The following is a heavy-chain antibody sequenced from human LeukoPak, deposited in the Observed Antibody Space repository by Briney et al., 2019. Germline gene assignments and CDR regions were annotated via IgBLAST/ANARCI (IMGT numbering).Heavy chain of an antibody. CDR2: IVSNGDNT. J-gene: IGHJ5*02. D-gene: IGHD2-2*01. Sequence: GGSLRLSCSASGXTFSRYGMHWVRQAPGKGLEYVSAIVSNGDNTYYADSVKGRFTISRDNAKNTLYLQMSSLRPDDTAVYYCARDLYQMHNYFDPWGQGTLVTVSS. CDR1: GXTFSRYG. CDR3: ARDLYQMHNYFDP. V-gene: IGHV3-64D*09.